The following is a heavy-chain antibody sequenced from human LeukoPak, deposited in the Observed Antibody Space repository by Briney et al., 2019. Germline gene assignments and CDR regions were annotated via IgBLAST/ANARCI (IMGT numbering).Heavy chain of an antibody. CDR1: GYSFTSYW. Sequence: GESLKISCKGSGYSFTSYWIGWVRQAPGKGLEWVSVIYSGGSTFYADSVRGRFTISRDTSKNTVFLQMNSLRAEDTAVYYCARGSGTQLVPHSDFWGQGTLVTVSS. J-gene: IGHJ4*02. D-gene: IGHD6-13*01. V-gene: IGHV3-53*01. CDR2: IYSGGST. CDR3: ARGSGTQLVPHSDF.